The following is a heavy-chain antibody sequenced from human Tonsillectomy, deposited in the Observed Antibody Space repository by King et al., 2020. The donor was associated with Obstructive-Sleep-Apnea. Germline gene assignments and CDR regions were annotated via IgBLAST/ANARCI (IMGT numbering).Heavy chain of an antibody. CDR3: ARVKFEDSSGYYYFDY. CDR2: IYYSGST. V-gene: IGHV4-59*01. J-gene: IGHJ4*02. CDR1: GGSISSYY. D-gene: IGHD3-22*01. Sequence: QLQESGPGLVKPSETLSLTCTVSGGSISSYYWSWVRQPLGKGLEWIGYIYYSGSTNYNPSLKSRVTISVYTSKNQFSLKLSSATAADTAVYYCARVKFEDSSGYYYFDYWGQGTLVTVSS.